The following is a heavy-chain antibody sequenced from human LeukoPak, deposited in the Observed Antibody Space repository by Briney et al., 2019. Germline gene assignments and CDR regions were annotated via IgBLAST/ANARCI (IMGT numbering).Heavy chain of an antibody. V-gene: IGHV1-2*02. CDR1: GYTFTGYY. D-gene: IGHD3-22*01. Sequence: GASVKVSCKASGYTFTGYYMHWVRQAPGQGLEWMGWINPNSGGTNYAQKFQGRVTMTRDTSISTAYMDLSRLRSDDTAVYYCARGQVQHYYDISAYAFEVRYYYFDYWDQGTLVTVSS. J-gene: IGHJ4*02. CDR2: INPNSGGT. CDR3: ARGQVQHYYDISAYAFEVRYYYFDY.